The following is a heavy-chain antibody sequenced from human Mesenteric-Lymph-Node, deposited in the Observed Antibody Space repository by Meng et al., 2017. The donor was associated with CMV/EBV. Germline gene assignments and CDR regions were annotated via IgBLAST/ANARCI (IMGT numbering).Heavy chain of an antibody. CDR1: GFTFRNYA. CDR2: IRYDGSDK. CDR3: ARDIVVVPAALRLSYYYYYGMDV. J-gene: IGHJ6*02. Sequence: GESLKISCVSSGFTFRNYAMYWVRQAPGKGLEWLAFIRYDGSDKYYADSVKGRFTISRDNLKNTLYLQMNSLRAEDTAVYYCARDIVVVPAALRLSYYYYYGMDVWGQGTTVTVSS. D-gene: IGHD2-2*02. V-gene: IGHV3-30*02.